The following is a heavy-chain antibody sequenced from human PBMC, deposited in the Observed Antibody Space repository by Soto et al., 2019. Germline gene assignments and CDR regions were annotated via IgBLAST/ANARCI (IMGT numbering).Heavy chain of an antibody. V-gene: IGHV5-51*01. CDR2: IFPSDSDN. CDR3: ARKDKSGYFNWFDP. Sequence: PXESLMISCRTSGYRFTSYWIAWVRQMPGKGLEWMGIIFPSDSDNRYTPSFQGQVTISADRSTSTVFLQWASLKASDTAVYFCARKDKSGYFNWFDPWGQGTQGTVPQ. CDR1: GYRFTSYW. D-gene: IGHD3-22*01. J-gene: IGHJ5*02.